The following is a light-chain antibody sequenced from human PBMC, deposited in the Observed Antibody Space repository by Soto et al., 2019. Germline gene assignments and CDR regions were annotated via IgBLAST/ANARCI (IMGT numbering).Light chain of an antibody. CDR1: QGISNS. Sequence: DIQLTQSPSFLSASVGDRVTITCRASQGISNSLAWYQQKPGRAPELLIYAASTFQSGVTSRFSGSGSGTEFTLTISSLQPEDFANYYCQQINSFPLTFGGGTKVEIK. CDR2: AAS. V-gene: IGKV1-9*01. J-gene: IGKJ4*01. CDR3: QQINSFPLT.